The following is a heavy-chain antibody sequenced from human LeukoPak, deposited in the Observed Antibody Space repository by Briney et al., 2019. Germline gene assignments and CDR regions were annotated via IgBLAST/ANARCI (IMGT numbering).Heavy chain of an antibody. D-gene: IGHD5-18*01. Sequence: ASVKVSCTVSGSSLNELSLYWVRQAPGKGLEWMGGFDVIDSETFYAQKFQGRVTMTEDSSTDTAYMELRSLTSDDTALYYCAAGRPYSLLDYWGRGTLVTVSS. V-gene: IGHV1-24*01. CDR2: FDVIDSET. CDR3: AAGRPYSLLDY. J-gene: IGHJ4*02. CDR1: GSSLNELS.